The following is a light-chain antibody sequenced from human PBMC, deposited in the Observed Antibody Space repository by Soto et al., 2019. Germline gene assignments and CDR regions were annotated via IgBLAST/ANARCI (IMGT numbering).Light chain of an antibody. V-gene: IGLV7-43*01. CDR2: STN. J-gene: IGLJ2*01. CDR1: TGAVTSGHY. CDR3: LLYYGGAQPVV. Sequence: QAVVTQEPSLTVSPGGTVTLTCASSTGAVTSGHYPNWFQQKPGQAPRALIYSTNKKHSWTPARVSRSLLGGKAALTLSGVQPEDEAEYYCLLYYGGAQPVVFGGGTKLTVL.